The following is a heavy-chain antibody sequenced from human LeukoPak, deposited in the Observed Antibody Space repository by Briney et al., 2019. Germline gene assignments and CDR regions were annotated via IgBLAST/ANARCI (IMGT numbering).Heavy chain of an antibody. CDR2: IWYDGSNK. Sequence: GGSLRLSCAASGFTFSSYGMHWVRQAPGKGLEWVAVIWYDGSNKYYADSVKGLFTISRDNSKNTLYLQMNSLRAEDTAVYYCARELPLTTVTAGIDYWGQGTLVTVSS. V-gene: IGHV3-33*01. J-gene: IGHJ4*02. CDR1: GFTFSSYG. D-gene: IGHD4-11*01. CDR3: ARELPLTTVTAGIDY.